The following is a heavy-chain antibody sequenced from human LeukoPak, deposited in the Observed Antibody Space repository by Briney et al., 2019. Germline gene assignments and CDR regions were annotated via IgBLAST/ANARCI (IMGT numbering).Heavy chain of an antibody. V-gene: IGHV4-59*01. CDR1: GVSISGYY. J-gene: IGHJ4*02. Sequence: NASETLSLTCNVSGVSISGYYWSWIRQPPGKGLEWIGYIYYSGSTDYNPSLKSRVTISVDTSKNQFSLKLSSVTAADTAVYYCARLHISNWYIFDYWGQGTLVTVSS. CDR2: IYYSGST. CDR3: ARLHISNWYIFDY. D-gene: IGHD6-13*01.